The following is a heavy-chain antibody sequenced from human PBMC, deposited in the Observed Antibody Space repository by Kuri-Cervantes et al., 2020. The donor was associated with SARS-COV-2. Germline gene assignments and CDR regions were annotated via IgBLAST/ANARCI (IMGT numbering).Heavy chain of an antibody. CDR2: IYYSGST. V-gene: IGHV4-39*02. Sequence: SETLSLTCTVSGGSISSSSYYWGWIRQPPGKGLEWIGSIYYSGSTYYNPSLKSRVTISVDTSKNQFSLQLNSVTPEDTAVYYCAREEGLGTAAGRGYFDYWGQGTLVTVSS. CDR3: AREEGLGTAAGRGYFDY. D-gene: IGHD6-13*01. J-gene: IGHJ4*02. CDR1: GGSISSSSYY.